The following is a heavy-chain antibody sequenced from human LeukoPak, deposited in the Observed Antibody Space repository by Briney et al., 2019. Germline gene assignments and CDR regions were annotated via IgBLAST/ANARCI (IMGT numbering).Heavy chain of an antibody. V-gene: IGHV3-33*01. CDR2: IWYDGSNK. CDR3: ARDHYDSSGYYPTFNY. D-gene: IGHD3-22*01. J-gene: IGHJ4*02. Sequence: GGSLRLSCAASGFTFSSYGMHWVRQAPGKGLEWVAVIWYDGSNKYYADSVKGRFTISRDNSKNTLYLQMNSLRAEDTAVYYCARDHYDSSGYYPTFNYWGQGTLVTVSS. CDR1: GFTFSSYG.